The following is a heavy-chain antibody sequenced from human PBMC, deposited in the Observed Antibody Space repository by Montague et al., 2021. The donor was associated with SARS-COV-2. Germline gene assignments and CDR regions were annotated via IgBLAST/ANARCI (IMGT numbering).Heavy chain of an antibody. D-gene: IGHD3-3*01. Sequence: TLSLTCTVSGGSISSGGYYWSWIRQHPGKGLEWIGYIYYSGSTYYNPSLQSRVTISVDTSKNPFSLKLRSVTAADTDMYYCARATRITSLGVVNQFDFWGQGTLVTVSS. V-gene: IGHV4-31*03. CDR1: GGSISSGGYY. CDR2: IYYSGST. J-gene: IGHJ4*02. CDR3: ARATRITSLGVVNQFDF.